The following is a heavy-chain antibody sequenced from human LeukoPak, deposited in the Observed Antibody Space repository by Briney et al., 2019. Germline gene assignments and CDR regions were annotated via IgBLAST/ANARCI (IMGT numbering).Heavy chain of an antibody. D-gene: IGHD6-19*01. J-gene: IGHJ3*01. CDR2: ISGSGGST. CDR3: AKTSCGWDYDDFDV. CDR1: GFTFSSYA. V-gene: IGHV3-23*01. Sequence: GGSLRLSCAASGFTFSSYAMSWLRQAPGKGREWEWVSVISGSGGSTYYTDSVKGRFTISRDNSKNTLYLQMNSLRAEDTAVYYCAKTSCGWDYDDFDVWGQGTMVTVSS.